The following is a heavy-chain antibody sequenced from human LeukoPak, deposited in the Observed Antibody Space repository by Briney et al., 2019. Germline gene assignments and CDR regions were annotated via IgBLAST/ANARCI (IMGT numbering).Heavy chain of an antibody. CDR1: GFTFSSYS. CDR2: ISSSSSYI. D-gene: IGHD3-10*01. J-gene: IGHJ4*02. Sequence: PGGSLRLSCAASGFTFSSYSMNWVRQAPGEGLEWVSSISSSSSYIYYADSVKGRFTISRDNAKNSLYLQMNSLRAEDTAVYYCARERASYYYGSGSYLDYWGQGTLVTVSS. V-gene: IGHV3-21*01. CDR3: ARERASYYYGSGSYLDY.